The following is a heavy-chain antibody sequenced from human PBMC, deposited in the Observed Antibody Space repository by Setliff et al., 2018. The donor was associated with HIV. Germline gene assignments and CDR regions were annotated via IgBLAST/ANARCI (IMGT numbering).Heavy chain of an antibody. Sequence: SETLSLTCSVSGASVSSRSFFWGWVRQSPGKGPEWIGSISNRGTTYDNPSLKSRVTISVDTSKNQFSLNLTSVTAADTAVYYCARSKTFYDFWGGYYTHGAFKIWGLGTMVTVS. CDR3: ARSKTFYDFWGGYYTHGAFKI. V-gene: IGHV4-39*01. D-gene: IGHD3-3*01. CDR2: ISNRGTT. CDR1: GASVSSRSFF. J-gene: IGHJ3*02.